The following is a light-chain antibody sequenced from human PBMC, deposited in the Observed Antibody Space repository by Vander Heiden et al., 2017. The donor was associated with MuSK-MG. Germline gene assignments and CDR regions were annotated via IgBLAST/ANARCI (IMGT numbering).Light chain of an antibody. V-gene: IGLV2-14*01. CDR1: SSDVGRYNY. J-gene: IGLJ1*01. CDR2: EVS. Sequence: QSALTQPASVSGSPGQSITISCTGTSSDVGRYNYVSWYQQHPGKAPKIMIYEVSRRPAGVSNRFSGSKSGNTASLTISGLQAEDEADYYCSSYTRSSIAFGSGTKVTVL. CDR3: SSYTRSSIA.